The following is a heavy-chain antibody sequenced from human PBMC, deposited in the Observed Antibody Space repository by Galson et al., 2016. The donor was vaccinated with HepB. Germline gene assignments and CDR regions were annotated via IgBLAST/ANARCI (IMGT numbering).Heavy chain of an antibody. CDR3: ARVVLGGNSDIGNSNFGA. D-gene: IGHD4-23*01. V-gene: IGHV4-31*03. Sequence: TLSLTCTVSGGSINSGGYFWSWIRQHPGKGLEWIGHIYYSGTTDYNPSLQSRAALSLDTSTNHFSLKLTSLIAADTSMYYCARVVLGGNSDIGNSNFGAWGQGILVTVSS. CDR1: GGSINSGGYF. J-gene: IGHJ4*02. CDR2: IYYSGTT.